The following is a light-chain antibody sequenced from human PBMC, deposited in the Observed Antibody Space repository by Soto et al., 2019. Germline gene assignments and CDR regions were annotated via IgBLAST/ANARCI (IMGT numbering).Light chain of an antibody. Sequence: QSALTQPASVSGSPGQSITISCTGTSSDVGGYNYVSWYQQHPGKAPKFMIYEVSNRPSGVSSHFSGSKSGNTASLTISGLQAEDEADYYCSSYTGSNIVFGGGTKLTVL. CDR2: EVS. J-gene: IGLJ3*02. CDR1: SSDVGGYNY. V-gene: IGLV2-14*01. CDR3: SSYTGSNIV.